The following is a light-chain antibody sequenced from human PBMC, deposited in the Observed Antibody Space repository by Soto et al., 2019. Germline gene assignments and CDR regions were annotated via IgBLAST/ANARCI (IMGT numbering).Light chain of an antibody. CDR2: DGS. Sequence: EIMLRQSPATLSVSPGGRVRRCWRASQNRHSFLNWYQERPGQAPRPLIYDGSKRAAGVPDRISGDGSGPDYTLTISSLEPEDFAVYYCQQRKRWPLTFGQGTRLEIK. CDR1: QNRHSF. CDR3: QQRKRWPLT. V-gene: IGKV3-11*01. J-gene: IGKJ5*01.